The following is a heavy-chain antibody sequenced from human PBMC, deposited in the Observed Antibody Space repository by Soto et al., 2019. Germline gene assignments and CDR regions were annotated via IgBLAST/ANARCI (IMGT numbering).Heavy chain of an antibody. CDR2: IYYSGST. CDR3: ARVLRDYPFYYYMDV. V-gene: IGHV4-39*01. D-gene: IGHD3-10*01. CDR1: GGSISSSSYL. J-gene: IGHJ6*03. Sequence: SETLSLTCTVSGGSISSSSYLWAWIRQPPGKGLEWIGNIYYSGSTFYNPSLKSRVTISVDTSKNQFSLKLSSVTAADTAVYYCARVLRDYPFYYYMDVWGKGTTVTVSS.